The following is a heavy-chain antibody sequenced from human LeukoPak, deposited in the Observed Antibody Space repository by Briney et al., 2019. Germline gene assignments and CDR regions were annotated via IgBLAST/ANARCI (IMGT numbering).Heavy chain of an antibody. J-gene: IGHJ4*02. CDR3: AKSRRAFVVVPAAIGY. CDR1: GFTFSSYG. V-gene: IGHV3-30*02. D-gene: IGHD2-2*02. CDR2: IRYDGSNK. Sequence: GGSLRLSCAASGFTFSSYGMHWVRQAPGKGLEWVAFIRYDGSNKYYADSVKGRFTISRDNSKNTLYLQMNSLRAEDTAVYYYAKSRRAFVVVPAAIGYWGQGTLVTVSS.